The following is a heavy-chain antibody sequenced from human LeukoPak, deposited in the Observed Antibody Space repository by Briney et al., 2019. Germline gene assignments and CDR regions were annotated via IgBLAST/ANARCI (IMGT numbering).Heavy chain of an antibody. V-gene: IGHV4-59*01. CDR3: ARAYCGGDCYSAEYFQH. CDR2: IYYSGST. CDR1: GGSISSYY. D-gene: IGHD2-21*02. J-gene: IGHJ1*01. Sequence: SETLSLTCTASGGSISSYYWSWIRQPPGKGLEWIGYIYYSGSTNYNPSLKSRVTISVDTSKNQFSLKLSSVTAADTAVYYCARAYCGGDCYSAEYFQHWGQGTLVTVSS.